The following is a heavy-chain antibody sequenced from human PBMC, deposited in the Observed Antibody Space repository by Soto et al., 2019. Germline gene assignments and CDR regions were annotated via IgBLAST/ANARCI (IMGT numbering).Heavy chain of an antibody. CDR3: TSTLGY. D-gene: IGHD7-27*01. Sequence: EVQLVESGGGLVKPGGSLRLSCAASGFTFSNVWLVWVRQAPGKGLEWVGRIKSKTEGGTTDYAAPVKGRFTISRDDSERTLYPQMNSLKTEDTAMYYCTSTLGYWGQGTLVTVSS. CDR2: IKSKTEGGTT. CDR1: GFTFSNVW. V-gene: IGHV3-15*01. J-gene: IGHJ4*02.